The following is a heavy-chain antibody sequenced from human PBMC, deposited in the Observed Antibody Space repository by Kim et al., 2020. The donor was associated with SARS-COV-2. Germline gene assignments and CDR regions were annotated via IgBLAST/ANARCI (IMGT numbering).Heavy chain of an antibody. V-gene: IGHV4-39*01. CDR1: GGSISSNTYY. CDR2: IHYSGST. CDR3: MDHPAGNGESFDP. Sequence: SETLSLTCSVSGGSISSNTYYWGWIRQPPGKGLEWIGSIHYSGSTYYNPSLKSRVTISVDTSKNQFSLKVNSVTAADTALYYCMDHPAGNGESFDPWGQGTLVTVSS. D-gene: IGHD3-10*01. J-gene: IGHJ5*02.